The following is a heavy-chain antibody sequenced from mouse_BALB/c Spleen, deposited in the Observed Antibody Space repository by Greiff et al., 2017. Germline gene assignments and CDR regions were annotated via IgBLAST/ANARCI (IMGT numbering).Heavy chain of an antibody. CDR2: IWAGGST. V-gene: IGHV2-9*02. Sequence: VMLVESGPGLVAPSQSLSITCTVSGFSLTSYGVHWVRQPPGKGLEWLGVIWAGGSTNYNSALMSRLSISKDNSKSQVFLKMNSLQTDDTAMYYCARSPAYYRYDYAMDCWGQGTSVTVSS. CDR1: GFSLTSYG. CDR3: ARSPAYYRYDYAMDC. D-gene: IGHD2-14*01. J-gene: IGHJ4*01.